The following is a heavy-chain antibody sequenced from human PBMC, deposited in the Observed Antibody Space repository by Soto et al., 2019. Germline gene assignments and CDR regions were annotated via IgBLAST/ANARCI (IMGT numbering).Heavy chain of an antibody. CDR2: IYYSGST. D-gene: IGHD2-2*01. Sequence: SETLSLTCTVSGGSISSYYWSWIRQPPGKGLEWIGYIYYSGSTYYNPSLKSRVTISVDTSKNQFSLKLSSVTAADTAVYYCARFLGYCSSTSCSNWFDPWGQGTLVTVSS. CDR1: GGSISSYY. V-gene: IGHV4-59*08. J-gene: IGHJ5*02. CDR3: ARFLGYCSSTSCSNWFDP.